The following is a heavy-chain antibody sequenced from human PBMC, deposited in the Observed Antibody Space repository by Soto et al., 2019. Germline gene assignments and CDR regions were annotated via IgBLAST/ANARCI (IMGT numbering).Heavy chain of an antibody. V-gene: IGHV2-70*01. Sequence: SGPTLVNPTQTLTLTCTFSGFSLSTSGMCVSWIRQPPGKALEWLALIDWDDDKYYSTSLKTRLTISKDTSKNQVVLTMTNMDPVDTAKYYCPRKLYTRTWYDWFDTWGQGTLVTVSS. CDR2: IDWDDDK. CDR1: GFSLSTSGMC. CDR3: PRKLYTRTWYDWFDT. D-gene: IGHD6-13*01. J-gene: IGHJ5*02.